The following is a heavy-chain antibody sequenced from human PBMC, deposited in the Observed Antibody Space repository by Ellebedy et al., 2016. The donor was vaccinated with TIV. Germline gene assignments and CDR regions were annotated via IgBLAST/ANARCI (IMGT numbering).Heavy chain of an antibody. CDR2: IYYSGST. CDR3: ARDRGEVNP. D-gene: IGHD3-16*01. V-gene: IGHV4-59*13. J-gene: IGHJ5*02. CDR1: GGSFSGYY. Sequence: SETLSLXXAVYGGSFSGYYWSWIRQPPGKGLEWIGYIYYSGSTNYNPSLKSRVTISVDTSKNQFSLKLSSVTAADTAVYYCARDRGEVNPWGQGTLVTVSS.